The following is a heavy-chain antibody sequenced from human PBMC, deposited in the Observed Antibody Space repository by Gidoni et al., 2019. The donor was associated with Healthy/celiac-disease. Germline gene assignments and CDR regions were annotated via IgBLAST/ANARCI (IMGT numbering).Heavy chain of an antibody. D-gene: IGHD6-19*01. CDR1: GFTFSRYA. V-gene: IGHV3-23*01. Sequence: EVQLLESGGGLVQPGGSLRLSCAASGFTFSRYAMSWVRQSPGKGLEWVSAISGSGGSTYYADSVKGRFTISRDNSKNTLYLQMNSLRAEDTAVYYCAKDPPDYAVAGYYFDYWGQGTLVTVSS. CDR3: AKDPPDYAVAGYYFDY. CDR2: ISGSGGST. J-gene: IGHJ4*02.